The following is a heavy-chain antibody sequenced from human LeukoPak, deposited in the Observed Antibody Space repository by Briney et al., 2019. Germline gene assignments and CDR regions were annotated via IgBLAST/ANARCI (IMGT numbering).Heavy chain of an antibody. D-gene: IGHD6-13*01. CDR2: IWYDGSNK. J-gene: IGHJ4*02. CDR3: ARGYSSSWYYFDY. V-gene: IGHV3-33*01. Sequence: GGSLRLSCAASGFTFSSYGMHWVHQAPGKGLEWVAVIWYDGSNKYYADSVKGRFTISRDNSKNTLYLQMNSLRAEDTAVYYCARGYSSSWYYFDYWGQGTLVTVSS. CDR1: GFTFSSYG.